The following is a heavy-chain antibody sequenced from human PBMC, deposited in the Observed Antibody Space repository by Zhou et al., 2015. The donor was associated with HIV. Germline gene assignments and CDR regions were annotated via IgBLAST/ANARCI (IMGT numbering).Heavy chain of an antibody. V-gene: IGHV1-2*02. CDR1: GFIFTDYY. Sequence: QVQLVQSGAEVKKSGASVKVSCKASGFIFTDYYIHWVRQAPGQGLEWVGWINPNSGGTNFAQNFQGRVTMTRDTSITTAYMELSSLRFDDTAVYYCARARGGVVVDFDYWGQGTLVTVSS. D-gene: IGHD2-15*01. J-gene: IGHJ4*02. CDR2: INPNSGGT. CDR3: ARARGGVVVDFDY.